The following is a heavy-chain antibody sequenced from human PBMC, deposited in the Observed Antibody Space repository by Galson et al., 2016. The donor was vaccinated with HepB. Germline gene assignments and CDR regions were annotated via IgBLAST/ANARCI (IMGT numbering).Heavy chain of an antibody. CDR2: IAWNGDGL. J-gene: IGHJ6*02. CDR3: SRDWRFRGVSPVYGMDA. Sequence: SLRLSCAASGFNFYDHGLHWVRQTPEKGLEWVSGIAWNGDGLGYAESVKGRFTISRDNVKRSLYFQMNDLRPEDTALYYWSRDWRFRGVSPVYGMDAWGQGTTVIVS. D-gene: IGHD3-10*01. CDR1: GFNFYDHG. V-gene: IGHV3-9*01.